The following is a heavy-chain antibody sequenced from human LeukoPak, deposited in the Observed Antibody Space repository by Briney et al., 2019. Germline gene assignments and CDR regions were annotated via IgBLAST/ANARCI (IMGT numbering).Heavy chain of an antibody. CDR3: ARGHRNSPDS. CDR1: GYTFTNSG. CDR2: ISDYKDNT. J-gene: IGHJ4*02. Sequence: ASVKVSCKASGYTFTNSGITWVRQAPGQGLEWMGWISDYKDNTNYAQKLHGRVTMTTDTSTSTAYMELRSLRSDDTAVYYCARGHRNSPDSWGQGTLVTVSS. V-gene: IGHV1-18*01. D-gene: IGHD1-14*01.